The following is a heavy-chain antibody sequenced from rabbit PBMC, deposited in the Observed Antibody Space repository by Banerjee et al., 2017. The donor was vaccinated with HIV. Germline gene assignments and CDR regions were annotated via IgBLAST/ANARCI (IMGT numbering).Heavy chain of an antibody. V-gene: IGHV1S45*01. CDR1: GFSFSSSYW. CDR2: IYTGSSGST. CDR3: ARDDYQTYGYAGYLYDL. D-gene: IGHD6-1*01. J-gene: IGHJ4*01. Sequence: QEQLEESGGDLVKPEGSLTLTCTASGFSFSSSYWICWVRQAPGKGLEWIACIYTGSSGSTYYASWAKGRFTISSDNAQNTVELQINSLTAADTATYFCARDDYQTYGYAGYLYDLWAPGTLVTVS.